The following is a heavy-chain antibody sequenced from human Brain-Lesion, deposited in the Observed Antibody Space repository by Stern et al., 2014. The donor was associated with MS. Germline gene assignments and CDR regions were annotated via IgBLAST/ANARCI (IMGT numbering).Heavy chain of an antibody. CDR3: AKLWLGELPESPFDY. V-gene: IGHV4-39*01. Sequence: QVQLQESGPGLVKPSETLSLTCTVSGGSISSSSYYWGWIRQPPGKGLEWIGSIYYRGSTYYNPSLKSRVTISMDTSKNRFSLGLSSVTAADTAVYFCAKLWLGELPESPFDYWGQGTLVTVSS. CDR1: GGSISSSSYY. D-gene: IGHD3-10*01. CDR2: IYYRGST. J-gene: IGHJ4*02.